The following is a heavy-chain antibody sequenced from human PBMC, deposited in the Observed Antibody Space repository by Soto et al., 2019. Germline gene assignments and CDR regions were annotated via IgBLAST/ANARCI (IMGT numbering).Heavy chain of an antibody. CDR2: IYSGGST. D-gene: IGHD3-22*01. CDR3: ARGPVVVITFFDY. CDR1: GFTVSSNY. Sequence: EVQLVESGGGLVQPGGSLRLSCAASGFTVSSNYMSWVRQAPGKGMERVSVIYSGGSTYYADSVKGRFTISSDTSKNTLYLQMNSLRAEDTAVYYCARGPVVVITFFDYWGQGTLVTVSS. J-gene: IGHJ4*02. V-gene: IGHV3-66*01.